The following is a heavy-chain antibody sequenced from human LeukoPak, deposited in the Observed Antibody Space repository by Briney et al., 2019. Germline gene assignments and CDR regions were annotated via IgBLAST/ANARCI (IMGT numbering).Heavy chain of an antibody. CDR2: INPNSGGT. CDR1: GYTVNGYY. V-gene: IGHV1-2*02. Sequence: ASVKVSCKASGYTVNGYYMHWVRQAPGQGLEWMGWINPNSGGTNYAQKFQGRVTMTRDTSISTAYMELSRLRSDDTAVYYCARSKTYIVGATDYWGQGTLVTVSS. CDR3: ARSKTYIVGATDY. J-gene: IGHJ4*02. D-gene: IGHD1-26*01.